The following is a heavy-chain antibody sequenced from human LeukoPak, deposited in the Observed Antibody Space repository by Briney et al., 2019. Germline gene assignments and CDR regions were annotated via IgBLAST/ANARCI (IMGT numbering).Heavy chain of an antibody. J-gene: IGHJ2*01. CDR3: ARVKGKAAAGTWYFEL. CDR1: GGSFSGYY. V-gene: IGHV4-34*01. Sequence: SETLSLTCAVYGGSFSGYYWSWIRQPPGKGLEWIGDINDSGSTNYNPSLKSRVTISVDTSKNHFSVKLSSVTAADTAVHYCARVKGKAAAGTWYFELWGRGTLVTVSS. CDR2: INDSGST. D-gene: IGHD6-13*01.